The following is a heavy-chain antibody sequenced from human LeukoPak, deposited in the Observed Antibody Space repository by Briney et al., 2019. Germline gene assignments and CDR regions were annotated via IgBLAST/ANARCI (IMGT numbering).Heavy chain of an antibody. J-gene: IGHJ6*02. CDR2: IFDRGET. V-gene: IGHV4-59*08. D-gene: IGHD4-17*01. Sequence: PSETLSLTCAVSGASISGFYWHWIRQSPGKGLEWIGYIFDRGETNYNPSLKSRVTISLDTSRNQFSLKLRSVIAADTAVYYCARQEDSYRDYSSYYYSGFNVWGQGTTVAVSS. CDR1: GASISGFY. CDR3: ARQEDSYRDYSSYYYSGFNV.